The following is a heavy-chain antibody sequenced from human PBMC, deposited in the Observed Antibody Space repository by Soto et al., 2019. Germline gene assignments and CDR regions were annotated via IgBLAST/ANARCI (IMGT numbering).Heavy chain of an antibody. V-gene: IGHV4-34*01. J-gene: IGHJ6*02. Sequence: SETLSLTCAVYGGSFSGYYWSWIRQPPGKGLEWIGEINHSGSTNYNPSLKSRVTISVDTSKNQFSLKLSSVTAADTAVYYCARGLVVPAAAHYYYYGMDVWGQGTTVTVSS. CDR3: ARGLVVPAAAHYYYYGMDV. D-gene: IGHD2-2*01. CDR1: GGSFSGYY. CDR2: INHSGST.